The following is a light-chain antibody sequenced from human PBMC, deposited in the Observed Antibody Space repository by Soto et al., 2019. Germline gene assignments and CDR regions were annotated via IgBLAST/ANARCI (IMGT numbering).Light chain of an antibody. Sequence: QSALTQPASVSGSPGQSITISCTGTSSDVGSYNLVCWYQQHPGKAPKLMIYEDSKRPSGVSNRFFGSKSGNTASLTISGLQAEDEADYFCCSYARGSTLVFGGGTKVTVL. CDR3: CSYARGSTLV. CDR2: EDS. J-gene: IGLJ3*02. CDR1: SSDVGSYNL. V-gene: IGLV2-23*01.